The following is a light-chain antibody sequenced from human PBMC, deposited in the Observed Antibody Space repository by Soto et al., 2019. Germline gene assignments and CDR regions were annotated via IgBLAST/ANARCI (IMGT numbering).Light chain of an antibody. CDR1: HSVGNY. CDR3: QQYGSSPGT. V-gene: IGKV3-20*01. Sequence: EIVLTQSPVTLSLSPGDRATLSCRASHSVGNYLAWYQQKPGQAPWLLIFGASIRATGLPDRFSGSGSGTDFTPTISRLEPEDFAVYYCQQYGSSPGTFGQGTKVDIK. CDR2: GAS. J-gene: IGKJ1*01.